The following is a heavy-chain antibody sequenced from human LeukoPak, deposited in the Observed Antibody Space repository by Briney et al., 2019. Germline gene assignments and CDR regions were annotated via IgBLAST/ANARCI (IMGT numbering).Heavy chain of an antibody. CDR2: ISYDGSNK. V-gene: IGHV3-30-3*01. J-gene: IGHJ3*02. D-gene: IGHD6-19*01. CDR3: ARDLGGAAGVDI. Sequence: PGGSLRLSCAASGFTFSSYAMHWVRQAPGKGLEWVAVISYDGSNKYYADSVKGRFTISRDNSKNTLYLQMNSLRAEDTAVYYCARDLGGAAGVDIWGQGTMVTVSS. CDR1: GFTFSSYA.